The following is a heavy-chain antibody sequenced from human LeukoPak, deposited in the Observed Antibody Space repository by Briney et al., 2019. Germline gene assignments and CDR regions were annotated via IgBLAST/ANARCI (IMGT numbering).Heavy chain of an antibody. CDR1: GFSFSSNW. J-gene: IGHJ5*02. Sequence: GGSLRLSCAAPGFSFSSNWMGWVRQAPGKGLEWVAHIKRNGSQKYYLDSVKGRFTISRDNAKNSLYLQMNSLRVEDTAVYYCARLGLEVGGPNWFDPWGQGTLVTVSS. D-gene: IGHD1-1*01. V-gene: IGHV3-7*01. CDR2: IKRNGSQK. CDR3: ARLGLEVGGPNWFDP.